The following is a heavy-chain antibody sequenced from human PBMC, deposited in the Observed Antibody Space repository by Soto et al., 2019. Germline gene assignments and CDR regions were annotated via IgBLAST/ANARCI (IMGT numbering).Heavy chain of an antibody. CDR2: INAGNGNT. V-gene: IGHV1-3*01. CDR1: GYTFTSYA. CDR3: ASETKASYYYYGMDV. J-gene: IGHJ6*02. Sequence: ASVKVSCKASGYTFTSYAMHWVRQAPGQRLEWMGWINAGNGNTKYPQKFQGRVTITRDTSASTAYMELSSLRSEDTAVYYCASETKASYYYYGMDVWGQGTTVTVSS.